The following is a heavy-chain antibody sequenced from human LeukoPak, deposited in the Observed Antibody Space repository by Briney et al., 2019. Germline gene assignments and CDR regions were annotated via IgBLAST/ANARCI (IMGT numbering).Heavy chain of an antibody. CDR3: ARDGIVATIVFDY. CDR2: IKQDGSEK. Sequence: GGSLRLSCAASGFTFSSYWMSWVRQAPGKGLEWVANIKQDGSEKCYVDSVKGRFTISRDNAKNSLYLQMNSLRAEDTAVYYCARDGIVATIVFDYWGQGTLVTVSS. V-gene: IGHV3-7*01. D-gene: IGHD5-12*01. J-gene: IGHJ4*02. CDR1: GFTFSSYW.